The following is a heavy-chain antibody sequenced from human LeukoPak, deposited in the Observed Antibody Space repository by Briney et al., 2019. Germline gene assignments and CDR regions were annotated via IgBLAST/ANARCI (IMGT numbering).Heavy chain of an antibody. J-gene: IGHJ4*02. CDR3: ARDLVRSGYERWYDY. CDR1: GFTFSNYW. D-gene: IGHD5-12*01. Sequence: GGSLRLSCAASGFTFSNYWMHWVRQAPGKGLVWVSRINSDGSTTTYADSVKGRFTISRDNSKNTLYLQMNSLRAEDTAVYYCARDLVRSGYERWYDYWGQGTLVTVSS. V-gene: IGHV3-74*01. CDR2: INSDGSTT.